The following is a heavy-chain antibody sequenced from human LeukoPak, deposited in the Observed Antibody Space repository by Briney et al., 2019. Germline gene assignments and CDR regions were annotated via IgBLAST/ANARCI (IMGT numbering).Heavy chain of an antibody. V-gene: IGHV4-38-2*02. CDR3: ARLIYDFWSGRLDY. J-gene: IGHJ4*02. CDR2: IYHSGST. D-gene: IGHD3-3*01. Sequence: SETLSLTCTVSGYSISSGYYWGWIRQPPGKGLEWIGSIYHSGSTYYNPSLKSRVTISVDTSKNQFSLKLSSVTAADTAVYYCARLIYDFWSGRLDYWGQGTLVTVSS. CDR1: GYSISSGYY.